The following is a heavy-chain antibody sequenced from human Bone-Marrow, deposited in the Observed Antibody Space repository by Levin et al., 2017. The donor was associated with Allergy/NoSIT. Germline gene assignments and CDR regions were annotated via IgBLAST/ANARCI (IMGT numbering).Heavy chain of an antibody. CDR1: GFTFRTYT. Sequence: GESLKISCAASGFTFRTYTMHWVRQTAGKGLEWVALISQDGGDQHYADSVKGRFTISRDNSKNTLYLQMNSLRGEDTAMYYCARDLQLVHHSYYGVDVWGQGTTVTVSS. J-gene: IGHJ6*02. D-gene: IGHD6-6*01. CDR3: ARDLQLVHHSYYGVDV. V-gene: IGHV3-30-3*01. CDR2: ISQDGGDQ.